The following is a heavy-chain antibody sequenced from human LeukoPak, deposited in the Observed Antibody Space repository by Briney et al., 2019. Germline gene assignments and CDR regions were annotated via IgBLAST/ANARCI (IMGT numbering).Heavy chain of an antibody. CDR3: ARVAYCGYPSGMDV. CDR1: GYTFTSYG. Sequence: ASVKVSCKASGYTFTSYGISWVRQAPGQGLEWMGWVSAYNGNTNYAQKLQGRVTMTTDTSTSTAYMELRSLRSDDTAVYYCARVAYCGYPSGMDVWGQGTTVTVSS. D-gene: IGHD2-21*01. CDR2: VSAYNGNT. J-gene: IGHJ6*02. V-gene: IGHV1-18*01.